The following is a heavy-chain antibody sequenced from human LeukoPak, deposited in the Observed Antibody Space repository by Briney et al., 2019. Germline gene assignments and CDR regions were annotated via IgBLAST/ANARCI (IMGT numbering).Heavy chain of an antibody. J-gene: IGHJ3*02. V-gene: IGHV3-9*01. CDR1: GFTFDNYA. CDR2: ISWNSGTI. D-gene: IGHD2-2*01. Sequence: GGSLRPSCAASGFTFDNYAMNWVRQVPGKGLEWISLISWNSGTIGYADSVKGRFTITRDNAKNSLYLQMNSLRAEDTAVYYCARDQDVVVPAAAVAFDIWGQGTMVTVSS. CDR3: ARDQDVVVPAAAVAFDI.